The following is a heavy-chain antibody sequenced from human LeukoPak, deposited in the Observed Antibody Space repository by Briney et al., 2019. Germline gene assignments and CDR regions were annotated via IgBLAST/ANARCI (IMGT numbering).Heavy chain of an antibody. J-gene: IGHJ2*01. CDR3: ARVYYSSSYDYWYFDL. CDR2: IYYSGST. Sequence: SETLSLTCTVSGGSIRSYYWSWIRQPPGKGLEWIGHIYYSGSTNYNPSLKSRVTISVDTSKNQFSLKLSSVTAADTAVYYCARVYYSSSYDYWYFDLWGRGTLVTVSS. V-gene: IGHV4-59*01. CDR1: GGSIRSYY. D-gene: IGHD6-13*01.